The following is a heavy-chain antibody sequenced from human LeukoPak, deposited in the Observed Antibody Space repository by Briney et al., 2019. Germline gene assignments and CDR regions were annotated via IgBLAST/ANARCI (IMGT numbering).Heavy chain of an antibody. J-gene: IGHJ4*02. V-gene: IGHV3-23*01. CDR1: GFTFSSYA. D-gene: IGHD3-3*01. CDR3: AKGGNYDFWSGYYGEDY. CDR2: ISGSGGST. Sequence: GGSLRLSCAGSGFTFSSYAMSWVRQAPGKGLEWVSAISGSGGSTYYTDSVKGRFTISRDNSKNTLYLQMNSLRAEDTAVYYCAKGGNYDFWSGYYGEDYWGQGTLVTVSS.